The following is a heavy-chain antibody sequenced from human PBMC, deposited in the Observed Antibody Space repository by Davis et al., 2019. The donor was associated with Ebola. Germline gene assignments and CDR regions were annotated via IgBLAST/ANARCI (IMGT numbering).Heavy chain of an antibody. D-gene: IGHD1-26*01. CDR3: ARAGPRDSGSFHDAFDI. V-gene: IGHV3-23*01. J-gene: IGHJ3*02. CDR2: ISGSGGST. Sequence: PGGSLRLSCTDSVITFSSYAMTWVRQAPGKGLEWVSAISGSGGSTYYADSVKGRFTISRDNAKNSLYLQMNSLRAEDTAVYNCARAGPRDSGSFHDAFDIWGQGTMVTVSS. CDR1: VITFSSYA.